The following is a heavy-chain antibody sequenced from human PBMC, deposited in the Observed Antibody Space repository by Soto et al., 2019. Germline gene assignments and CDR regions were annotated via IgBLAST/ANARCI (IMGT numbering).Heavy chain of an antibody. V-gene: IGHV3-23*01. CDR3: AKLLGGSGWYPTDY. Sequence: GGSLRLSCAASGFTFSTYAMTWVRQAPGKGLEWVSAISASGGSTYYADSVKGRFTISRDNSKNTLYLQMNSLRAEDTAVYYCAKLLGGSGWYPTDYWGQGTLVTVSS. J-gene: IGHJ4*02. CDR1: GFTFSTYA. CDR2: ISASGGST. D-gene: IGHD6-19*01.